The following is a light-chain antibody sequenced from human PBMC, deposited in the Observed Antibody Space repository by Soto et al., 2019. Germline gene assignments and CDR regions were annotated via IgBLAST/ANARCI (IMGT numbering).Light chain of an antibody. J-gene: IGKJ3*01. CDR3: QKHNNAPRYT. Sequence: DIQMTQSPSSLSASVGDRVTITCRASQGISNYLPWSQQKPGKVPNLLIYAASTLQSGDPPRFSGSGSGTDFTLTTSSPQPNDVAKYYCQKHNNAPRYTISPGTKVVIK. V-gene: IGKV1-27*01. CDR1: QGISNY. CDR2: AAS.